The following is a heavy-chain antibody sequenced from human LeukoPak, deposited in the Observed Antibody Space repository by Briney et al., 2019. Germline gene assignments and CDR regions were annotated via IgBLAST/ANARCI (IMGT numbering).Heavy chain of an antibody. D-gene: IGHD1-26*01. Sequence: GGSLRLSCAASRFTFSSYEMMWVRQAPGKGLQYVSGISSNGGNTYNADSVKGRFTISRDNSKNTVDLQMSSLRAEDTAVYYCVKRSGLYFDYWGQGTLVTVSS. V-gene: IGHV3-64D*09. CDR3: VKRSGLYFDY. J-gene: IGHJ4*02. CDR2: ISSNGGNT. CDR1: RFTFSSYE.